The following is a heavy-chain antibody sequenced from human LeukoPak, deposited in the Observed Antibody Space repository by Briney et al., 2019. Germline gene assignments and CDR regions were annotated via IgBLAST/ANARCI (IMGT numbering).Heavy chain of an antibody. D-gene: IGHD3-3*01. Sequence: GRSLRLSCAASGFTFSSYGMHWVRQAPGKGLEWVAVISYDGSNKYYADSVKGRFTISRDNSKNTLYLQMNSLRAEETAVYYCAKDSHYDFWSGYYLLGYYYAMDVWGQGTTVTVSS. J-gene: IGHJ6*02. CDR2: ISYDGSNK. CDR1: GFTFSSYG. V-gene: IGHV3-30*18. CDR3: AKDSHYDFWSGYYLLGYYYAMDV.